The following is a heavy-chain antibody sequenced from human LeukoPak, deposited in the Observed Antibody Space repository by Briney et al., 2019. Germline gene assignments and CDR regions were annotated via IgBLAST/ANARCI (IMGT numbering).Heavy chain of an antibody. Sequence: SETLSLTCTVSGGSISSGDYYWSWIRQPPGKGLEWIGYIYYSGSTYYNPSLKSRVTISVDTSKNQFSLKLSSVTAADTAVYYCAREAVVPARWFDPWGQGTLVTVSS. CDR2: IYYSGST. CDR1: GGSISSGDYY. J-gene: IGHJ5*02. V-gene: IGHV4-30-4*01. D-gene: IGHD2-15*01. CDR3: AREAVVPARWFDP.